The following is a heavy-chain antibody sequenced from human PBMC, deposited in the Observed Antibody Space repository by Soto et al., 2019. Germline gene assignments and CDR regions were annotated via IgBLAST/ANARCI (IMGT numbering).Heavy chain of an antibody. CDR3: AKGGETTARPRRWDSRNYYYMDV. J-gene: IGHJ6*03. CDR1: GFTFSSYG. V-gene: IGHV3-30*18. D-gene: IGHD4-17*01. CDR2: ISYDGSNK. Sequence: GGSLRLSCAASGFTFSSYGMHWVRQAPGKGLEWVAVISYDGSNKYYADSVKGRFTISRANSKNTLYLQMNSLRAEDTAVYYCAKGGETTARPRRWDSRNYYYMDVWGKGTTVTVSS.